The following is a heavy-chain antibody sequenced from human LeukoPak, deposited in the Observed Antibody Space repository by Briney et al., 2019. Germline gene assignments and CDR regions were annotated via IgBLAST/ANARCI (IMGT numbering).Heavy chain of an antibody. CDR1: GFTFSSYA. CDR3: ARDATIAALDY. CDR2: ISYDGSNK. J-gene: IGHJ4*02. Sequence: GGSLRLSCAASGFTFSSYAMHWVRQAPGKGLEWVAVISYDGSNKYYADSVKGRFTISRDNSKNTLYLQTNSLRAEDTAVYYCARDATIAALDYWGQGTLVTVSS. V-gene: IGHV3-30*17. D-gene: IGHD6-6*01.